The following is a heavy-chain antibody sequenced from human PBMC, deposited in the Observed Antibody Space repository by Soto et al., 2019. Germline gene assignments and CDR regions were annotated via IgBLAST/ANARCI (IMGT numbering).Heavy chain of an antibody. CDR2: IYYSGST. CDR3: ARVDSSGYYPYYFDY. Sequence: SETLSLTCTVSGGSVSSGSYYWSWIRQPPGKGLEWIGYIYYSGSTNYNPSLKSRVTISVDTSKNQFSLKLSSVTAADTAVYYCARVDSSGYYPYYFDYWGQGTLVTVSS. J-gene: IGHJ4*02. CDR1: GGSVSSGSYY. V-gene: IGHV4-61*01. D-gene: IGHD3-22*01.